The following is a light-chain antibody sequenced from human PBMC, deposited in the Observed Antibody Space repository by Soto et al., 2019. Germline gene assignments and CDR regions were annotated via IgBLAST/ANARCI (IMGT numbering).Light chain of an antibody. Sequence: QSVLTQPRSVSGSPGQSVTISCTGTSSDVGGYNYVSWYQQHPGKAPKLMIYDVSRRPSGVPNRFSGSKSGNTASLTISGLQAEDEADYYCCSYAGSSTFPYVFGTGTKVTVL. CDR1: SSDVGGYNY. V-gene: IGLV2-11*01. J-gene: IGLJ1*01. CDR2: DVS. CDR3: CSYAGSSTFPYV.